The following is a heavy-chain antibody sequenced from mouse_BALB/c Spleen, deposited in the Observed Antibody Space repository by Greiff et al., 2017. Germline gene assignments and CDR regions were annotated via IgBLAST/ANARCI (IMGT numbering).Heavy chain of an antibody. V-gene: IGHV7-3*02. CDR1: GFTFTDYY. Sequence: EVKVVESGGGLVQPGGSLRLSCATSGFTFTDYYMSWVRQPPGKALEWLGFIRNKANGYTTEYSASVKGRFTISRDNSQSILYLQMNTLRAEDSATYYCARDNWLTYWGQGTLVTVSA. CDR3: ARDNWLTY. D-gene: IGHD1-3*01. J-gene: IGHJ3*01. CDR2: IRNKANGYTT.